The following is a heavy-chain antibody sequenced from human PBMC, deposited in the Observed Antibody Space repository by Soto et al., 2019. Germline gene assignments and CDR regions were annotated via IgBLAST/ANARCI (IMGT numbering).Heavy chain of an antibody. V-gene: IGHV1-3*05. CDR1: GYTFTGYA. CDR2: INAGNGNT. D-gene: IGHD6-19*01. CDR3: ARAVAVPADFAY. Sequence: QVQLVQSGAEEKKPGASVKVSCKASGYTFTGYAMHWVRQAPGQRLEWMGWINAGNGNTKYSQKFQGRVTITRDTSASTAYMELSSLRPEDTAVYYWARAVAVPADFAYWGQGTLVTVSS. J-gene: IGHJ4*02.